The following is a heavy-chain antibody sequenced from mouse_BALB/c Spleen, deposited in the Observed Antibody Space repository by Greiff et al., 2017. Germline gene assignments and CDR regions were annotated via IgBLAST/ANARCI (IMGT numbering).Heavy chain of an antibody. CDR2: ISNGGGST. V-gene: IGHV5-12-2*01. D-gene: IGHD2-14*01. CDR3: ARLFYYRSAMDY. J-gene: IGHJ4*01. CDR1: GFTFSSYT. Sequence: DVMLVESGGGLVQPGGSLKLSCAASGFTFSSYTMSWVRQTPEKRLEWVAYISNGGGSTYYPDTVKGRFTISRDNAKNTLYLQMSSLKSEDTAMYYCARLFYYRSAMDYWGQGTSVTVSS.